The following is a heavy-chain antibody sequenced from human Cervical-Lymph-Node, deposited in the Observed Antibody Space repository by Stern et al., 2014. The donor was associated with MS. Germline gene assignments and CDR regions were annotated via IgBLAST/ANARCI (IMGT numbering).Heavy chain of an antibody. CDR2: ISIDGAKT. V-gene: IGHV3-30*03. CDR1: GFAFSTYG. D-gene: IGHD6-19*01. J-gene: IGHJ4*02. Sequence: VQLVESGGGVVQPGGSLRLSCSPSGFAFSTYGMHWVRQAPGKGLEWVALISIDGAKTYYADSVKGRFAISRDNPKNTLYLQMKSLRGEDTAVYYCARGSDWYPLDYWGQGTLVTVSS. CDR3: ARGSDWYPLDY.